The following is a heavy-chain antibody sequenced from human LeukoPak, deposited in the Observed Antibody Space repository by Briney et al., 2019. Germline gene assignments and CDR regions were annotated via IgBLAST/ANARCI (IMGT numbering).Heavy chain of an antibody. CDR2: INYSGNT. CDR3: ARSLLRYFDWLAHFDY. D-gene: IGHD3-9*01. CDR1: GGSISSSTYY. V-gene: IGHV4-39*07. Sequence: SDTLSLTCTVSGGSISSSTYYWGWIRQPPGKGLEWIGSINYSGNTYYNPSLKSRVTISIDTSKNQFSLRLSSVTAADTAVYYCARSLLRYFDWLAHFDYWGQGTLVTVSS. J-gene: IGHJ4*02.